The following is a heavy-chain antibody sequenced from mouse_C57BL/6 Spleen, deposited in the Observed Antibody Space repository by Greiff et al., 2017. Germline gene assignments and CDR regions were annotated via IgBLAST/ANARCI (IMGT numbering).Heavy chain of an antibody. CDR3: ARNGLLRNFDY. Sequence: QVQLQQSGAELVRPGTSVKVSCKASGYAFTNYLIEWVKQRPGQGLEWIGVINPGSGGTNYNEKFKGKATLTADKSSSTAYMQLSSLTSEDSAVYFCARNGLLRNFDYWGQGTTLTVSS. J-gene: IGHJ2*01. CDR1: GYAFTNYL. V-gene: IGHV1-54*01. CDR2: INPGSGGT. D-gene: IGHD1-1*01.